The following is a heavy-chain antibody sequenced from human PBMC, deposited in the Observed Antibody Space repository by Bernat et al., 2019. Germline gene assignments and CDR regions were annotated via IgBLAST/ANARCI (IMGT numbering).Heavy chain of an antibody. D-gene: IGHD3-10*01. Sequence: QVQLQQWGAGLLKPSETLSLTCAVYGGSFSGYYWSWIRQPPGKGLEWIGEINNSGSTNYNPSLKSRATISVDTSKNQISLELSLGTGADTAVYYCERGQREVLLWFREGDALHWFDPWGQGTLVTVSS. CDR1: GGSFSGYY. CDR3: ERGQREVLLWFREGDALHWFDP. J-gene: IGHJ5*02. CDR2: INNSGST. V-gene: IGHV4-34*01.